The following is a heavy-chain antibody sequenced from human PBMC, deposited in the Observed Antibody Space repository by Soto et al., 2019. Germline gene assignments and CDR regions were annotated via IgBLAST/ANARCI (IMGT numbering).Heavy chain of an antibody. Sequence: SETLSLTCAVSGGSISSGGYSWGWIRQPPGKGLEWIGYIYHSVSTYYNPSLKSRVTISVDRSKNQFSLKLSSVTAADTAVYYCARVPSPWGQGTLVTISS. CDR3: ARVPSP. V-gene: IGHV4-30-2*01. CDR2: IYHSVST. J-gene: IGHJ5*02. CDR1: GGSISSGGYS.